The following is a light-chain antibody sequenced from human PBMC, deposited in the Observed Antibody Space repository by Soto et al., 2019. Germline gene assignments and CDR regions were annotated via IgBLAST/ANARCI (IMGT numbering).Light chain of an antibody. CDR1: QSISRY. Sequence: DIQMTQSPSSLSASVGDRVTITCRASQSISRYLNWYQQKPGKAPKVLIYGASTLESDVPSRFTGSGSGTDFTLTISSLQPEHLSTYYCQHSYNTPLTFGGGTKVAL. V-gene: IGKV1-39*01. CDR2: GAS. CDR3: QHSYNTPLT. J-gene: IGKJ4*02.